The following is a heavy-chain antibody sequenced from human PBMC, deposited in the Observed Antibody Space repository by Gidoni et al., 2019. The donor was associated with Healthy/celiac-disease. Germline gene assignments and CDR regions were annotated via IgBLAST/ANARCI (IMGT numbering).Heavy chain of an antibody. J-gene: IGHJ1*01. Sequence: EVQLVESGGGLVQPGGSLRLSCAASGFTVSSNYLSWVRQARGKGREWGAVIYSGGSTYYADSVKGRFTISRDNSNNTLYLQMNSLRAEDTAVYYCASRSGWYSEYFQHWGQGTLVTVSS. D-gene: IGHD6-19*01. CDR3: ASRSGWYSEYFQH. V-gene: IGHV3-66*01. CDR1: GFTVSSNY. CDR2: IYSGGST.